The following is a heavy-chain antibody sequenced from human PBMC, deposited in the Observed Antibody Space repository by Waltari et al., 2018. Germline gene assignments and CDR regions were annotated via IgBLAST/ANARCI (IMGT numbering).Heavy chain of an antibody. V-gene: IGHV3-23*01. CDR3: AKTGQLDV. Sequence: EVQLLESGGGLVKPGGSLRLYCAASGFTFSSNAMTWVRQAPGQGLEWVSCIGAGGGATYYADSVKGRFTISRDNSKNTLYLQINSLRAEDTAVYYCAKTGQLDVWGQGTTVTVSS. D-gene: IGHD1-1*01. CDR1: GFTFSSNA. J-gene: IGHJ6*02. CDR2: IGAGGGAT.